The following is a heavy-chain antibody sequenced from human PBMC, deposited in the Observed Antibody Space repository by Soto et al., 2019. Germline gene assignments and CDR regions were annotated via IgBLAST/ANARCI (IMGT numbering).Heavy chain of an antibody. V-gene: IGHV1-3*01. CDR1: GYTFTSYA. CDR2: INAGNGNT. CDR3: ARSPIRGYSSNWFDP. J-gene: IGHJ5*02. D-gene: IGHD5-18*01. Sequence: QVQLVQSGAEVKKPGASVKVSCKASGYTFTSYAMHWVRQAPGQRLEWMGWINAGNGNTKYSQKFQGRVTITRDTSASTAYMELSSLRSEDTAVYYCARSPIRGYSSNWFDPWGQGTLVTVSS.